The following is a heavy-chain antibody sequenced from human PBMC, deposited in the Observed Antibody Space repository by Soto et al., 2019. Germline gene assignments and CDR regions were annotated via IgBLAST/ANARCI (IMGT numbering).Heavy chain of an antibody. D-gene: IGHD4-17*01. J-gene: IGHJ3*02. CDR2: IYFSGST. CDR1: GGSINSGDYY. V-gene: IGHV4-31*03. CDR3: ARDDYGSNSGAFDI. Sequence: SETLSLTCTVSGGSINSGDYYWSWIRQHPGKGVEWIGHIYFSGSTSYNPSLKSRVTISINTSKNKFSLKLDSVTAADTAVYYCARDDYGSNSGAFDIWGQGAMVTVSS.